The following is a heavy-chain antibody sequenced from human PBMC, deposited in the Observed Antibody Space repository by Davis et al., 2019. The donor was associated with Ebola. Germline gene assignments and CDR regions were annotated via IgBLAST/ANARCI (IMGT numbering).Heavy chain of an antibody. Sequence: SVKVSCKASGGTFSSYAISWVRQAPGQGLEWMGGIIPIFGTANYAQKFQGRVTITADESTSTAYMELSSLRSEDTAVYYCASPTPDNWNYHTNFDYWGQGTLVTVSS. J-gene: IGHJ4*02. V-gene: IGHV1-69*13. CDR3: ASPTPDNWNYHTNFDY. CDR1: GGTFSSYA. CDR2: IIPIFGTA. D-gene: IGHD1-7*01.